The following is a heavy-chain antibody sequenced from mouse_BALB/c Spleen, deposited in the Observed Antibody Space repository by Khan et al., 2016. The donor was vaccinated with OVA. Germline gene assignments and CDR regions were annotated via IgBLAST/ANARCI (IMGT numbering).Heavy chain of an antibody. J-gene: IGHJ3*01. Sequence: EVQLQESGPDLVKPSQSLSLTCTVTGYSITSGYNWHWIRQFPGNKLEWMGYIHYSGSTNYNPSLKSRISFTRDTSKNQFFLQLNSVTSEDTATYYCAEGFPTYWGQGTLVTVSA. CDR1: GYSITSGYN. V-gene: IGHV3-1*02. CDR2: IHYSGST. CDR3: AEGFPTY.